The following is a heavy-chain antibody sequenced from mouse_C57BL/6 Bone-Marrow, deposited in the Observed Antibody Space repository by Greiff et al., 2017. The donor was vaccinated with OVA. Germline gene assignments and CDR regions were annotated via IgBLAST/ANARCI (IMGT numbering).Heavy chain of an antibody. V-gene: IGHV1-81*01. CDR2: IYPRIGNT. J-gene: IGHJ4*01. D-gene: IGHD2-1*01. Sequence: QVQLQQSGAELARPGASVKLSCKASGYTFTSYGISWVKQRTGQGLEWIGEIYPRIGNTYYNEKFKGKATLTADKSSITAYMELRSLTSEDSAVYFCASPLRCGAMDYWGQGTSVTVSS. CDR3: ASPLRCGAMDY. CDR1: GYTFTSYG.